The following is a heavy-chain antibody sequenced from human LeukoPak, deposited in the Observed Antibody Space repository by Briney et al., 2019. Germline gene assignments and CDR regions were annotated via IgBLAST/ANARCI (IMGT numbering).Heavy chain of an antibody. CDR3: ARAPSSGYYLNWFDP. D-gene: IGHD3-22*01. Sequence: SETLSLTCTVSGGSISSYYWSWIRQPPGKGLEWIGYIYYSGSTNYNPSLKSRVTISVDTSKNQFSLKLSSVTAAGTAVYYCARAPSSGYYLNWFDPWGQGTLVTVSS. J-gene: IGHJ5*02. CDR1: GGSISSYY. V-gene: IGHV4-59*01. CDR2: IYYSGST.